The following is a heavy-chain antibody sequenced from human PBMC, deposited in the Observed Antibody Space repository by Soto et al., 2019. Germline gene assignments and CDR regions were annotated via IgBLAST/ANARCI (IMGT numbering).Heavy chain of an antibody. D-gene: IGHD6-13*01. CDR1: GFVFTNFW. CDR2: IDTSGHST. J-gene: IGHJ4*02. Sequence: GRSLRLSCEASGFVFTNFWMHWVRHVPGKGLVWVARIDTSGHSTNYAESVKGRFTISRDNAKNTVSLQMNSLRVEDTGVYYCAKDSWYFDLWSQGSQVTVSS. V-gene: IGHV3-74*01. CDR3: AKDSWYFDL.